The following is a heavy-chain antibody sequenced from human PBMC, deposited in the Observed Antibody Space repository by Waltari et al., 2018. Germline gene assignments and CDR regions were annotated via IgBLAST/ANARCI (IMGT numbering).Heavy chain of an antibody. D-gene: IGHD6-13*01. CDR2: IQEDGSEK. J-gene: IGHJ4*02. V-gene: IGHV3-7*01. CDR1: GFTFGSYW. Sequence: EVQLVESGGGLVQPGGSLRLSCAASGFTFGSYWMSWVRQAPGKGLEWGANIQEDGSEKNDVDSVKGRFTISRDNAKNSLYLQMNSLRAEDTAVYFCARDNSSSWYFFDYWGQGTVVTVSS. CDR3: ARDNSSSWYFFDY.